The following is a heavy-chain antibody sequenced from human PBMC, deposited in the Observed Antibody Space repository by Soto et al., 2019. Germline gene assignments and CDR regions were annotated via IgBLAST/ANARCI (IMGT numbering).Heavy chain of an antibody. J-gene: IGHJ4*02. D-gene: IGHD5-12*01. V-gene: IGHV3-74*01. CDR1: GFTFSTHW. CDR2: INSDGSST. Sequence: PGGSLRLSCAASGFTFSTHWMHWVRQAPGKGLVWVSRINSDGSSTNYADSVKGRFTISRDNSKNTLYLQMNSLRAEDTAVYYCAKEEEDIAGWLQPFDYWGQGTLVTVSP. CDR3: AKEEEDIAGWLQPFDY.